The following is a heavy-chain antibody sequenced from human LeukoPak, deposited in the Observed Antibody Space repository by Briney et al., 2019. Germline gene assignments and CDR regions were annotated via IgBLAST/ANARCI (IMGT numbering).Heavy chain of an antibody. CDR1: GGPISSYY. D-gene: IGHD2-15*01. CDR2: IYTSGST. V-gene: IGHV4-4*09. CDR3: ARSDTPNDAFDI. Sequence: SETLSLTCTVSGGPISSYYWSWIRQPPGKGLEWIGYIYTSGSTNYNPSLKSRVTISVDTSKNQFSLKLSSVTAADTAVYYCARSDTPNDAFDIWGQGTMVTVSS. J-gene: IGHJ3*02.